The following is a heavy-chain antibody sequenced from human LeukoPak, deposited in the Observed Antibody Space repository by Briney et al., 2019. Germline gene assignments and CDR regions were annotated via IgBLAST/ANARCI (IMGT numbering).Heavy chain of an antibody. CDR2: ISSSSSYI. Sequence: GGSLTLSCAASGFTFSSYSLNWVRQAPGKGLEWVSSISSSSSYIYYADSVKGRFTISRDNAKNSLYLQMNSLRAEDTAVYYCARGGSGSYYHLFDYWGQGTLVTVSS. J-gene: IGHJ4*02. CDR3: ARGGSGSYYHLFDY. CDR1: GFTFSSYS. D-gene: IGHD3-10*01. V-gene: IGHV3-21*01.